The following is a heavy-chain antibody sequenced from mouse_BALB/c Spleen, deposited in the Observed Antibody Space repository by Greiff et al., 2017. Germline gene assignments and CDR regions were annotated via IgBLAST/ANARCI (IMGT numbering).Heavy chain of an antibody. J-gene: IGHJ4*01. D-gene: IGHD2-14*01. CDR2: ISSGGSYT. V-gene: IGHV5-6*01. Sequence: EVQVVESGGDLVKPGGSLKLSCAAPGFTFSSYGMSWVRQTPDKRLEWVATISSGGSYTYYPDSVKGRFTISRDNAKNTLYLQMSSLKSEDTAMYYCARQGYRYDGYAMDYWGQGTSVTVSS. CDR1: GFTFSSYG. CDR3: ARQGYRYDGYAMDY.